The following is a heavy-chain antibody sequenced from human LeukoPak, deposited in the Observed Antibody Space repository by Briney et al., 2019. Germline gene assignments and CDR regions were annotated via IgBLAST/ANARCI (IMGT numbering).Heavy chain of an antibody. CDR1: GYSISSGYY. CDR3: ARSRSSSSRSGYQWRNWFDP. Sequence: PSETLSLTCTVSGYSISSGYYWSWIRQPPGKGLEWIGYIYYSGSTNYNPSLKSRVTISVDTSKNQFSLKLSSVTAADTAVYYCARSRSSSSRSGYQWRNWFDPWGQGTLVTVSS. J-gene: IGHJ5*02. V-gene: IGHV4-61*01. CDR2: IYYSGST. D-gene: IGHD3-3*01.